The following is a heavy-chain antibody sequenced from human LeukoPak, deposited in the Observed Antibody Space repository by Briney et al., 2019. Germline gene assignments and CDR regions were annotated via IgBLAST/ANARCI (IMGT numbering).Heavy chain of an antibody. V-gene: IGHV3-43*02. CDR2: ISGDGVST. CDR3: ARESGKFDY. J-gene: IGHJ4*02. Sequence: GRSLRLSCAASGFTFSSYGMHWVRQAPGKGLEWVSLISGDGVSTFYADSVKGRFSISRDNSKNSLSLEMNSLRTEDTAMYYCARESGKFDYWGQGTLVAVSS. CDR1: GFTFSSYG.